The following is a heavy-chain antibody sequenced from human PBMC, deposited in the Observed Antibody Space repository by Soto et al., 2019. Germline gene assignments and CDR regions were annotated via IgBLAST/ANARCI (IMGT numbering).Heavy chain of an antibody. Sequence: ASVKVACTASGYTFTGYYIHWVRQAPGQGLEWMGWINPNSGVTNYAQKFQGRVTMTRDPSISTAYMELSRLRSDDTAVYFCARSTYSDSSGYSIYCYYGRAVWGPRTTV. CDR1: GYTFTGYY. CDR3: ARSTYSDSSGYSIYCYYGRAV. J-gene: IGHJ6*01. CDR2: INPNSGVT. V-gene: IGHV1-2*02. D-gene: IGHD3-22*01.